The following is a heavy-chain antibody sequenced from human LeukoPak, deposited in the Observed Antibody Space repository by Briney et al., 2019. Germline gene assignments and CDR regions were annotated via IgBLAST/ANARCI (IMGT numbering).Heavy chain of an antibody. J-gene: IGHJ6*03. Sequence: SDTLSLTCTVSCRSISSDYWSWIRQPPGKGLEWIGYIYTNGSTISNPSLKRRVTISVDTYKNPFSLKLSTGTAADTAVYYCARVKEEGYPWFGYYMDGWGKGTTATASS. CDR3: ARVKEEGYPWFGYYMDG. V-gene: IGHV4-4*09. D-gene: IGHD3-10*01. CDR2: IYTNGST. CDR1: CRSISSDY.